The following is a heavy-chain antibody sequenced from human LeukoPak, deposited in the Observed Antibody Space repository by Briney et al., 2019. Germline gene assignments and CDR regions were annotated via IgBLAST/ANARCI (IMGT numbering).Heavy chain of an antibody. J-gene: IGHJ6*03. CDR3: ARAPRGYSGYDFRGYYYYMDV. CDR1: GFTFSDYY. Sequence: GGSLRLSCAASGFTFSDYYMSWIRQAPGKGLEWVSYISSSGSTIYYADSVKGRFTISRDNAKNSLYLQMNSLRAEDTAVYYCARAPRGYSGYDFRGYYYYMDVWGKGTTVTVSS. CDR2: ISSSGSTI. D-gene: IGHD5-12*01. V-gene: IGHV3-11*04.